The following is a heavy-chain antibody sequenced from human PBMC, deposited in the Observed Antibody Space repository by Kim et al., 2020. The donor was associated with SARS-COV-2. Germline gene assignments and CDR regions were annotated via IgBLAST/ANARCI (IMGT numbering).Heavy chain of an antibody. J-gene: IGHJ4*02. D-gene: IGHD6-13*01. CDR1: GFSFSSYW. CDR3: AKDVRVFDY. CDR2: IKQDGSDK. V-gene: IGHV3-7*01. Sequence: GGSLRLSCAVSGFSFSSYWMSWVRQAPGKGLEWVANIKQDGSDKYYVDSVKGRFTISRDNVKNSLYLQMDSLRAEDTAVYYCAKDVRVFDYWGQGTLFIV.